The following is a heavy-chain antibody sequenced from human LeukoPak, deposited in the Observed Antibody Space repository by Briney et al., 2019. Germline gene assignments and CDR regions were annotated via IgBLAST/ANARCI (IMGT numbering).Heavy chain of an antibody. V-gene: IGHV4-59*01. J-gene: IGHJ4*02. D-gene: IGHD4-23*01. CDR2: IYYSGST. Sequence: SEILSLTCTVSGGSISSYYWSWIRQPPGKGLEWIGYIYYSGSTNYNPSLKGRVTISVDTSKNQFSLKLSSVTAADTAVYYCARVVTGRFDYWGQGTLVTVSS. CDR3: ARVVTGRFDY. CDR1: GGSISSYY.